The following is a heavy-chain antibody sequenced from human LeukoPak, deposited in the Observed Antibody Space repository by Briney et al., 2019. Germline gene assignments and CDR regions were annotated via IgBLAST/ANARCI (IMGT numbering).Heavy chain of an antibody. V-gene: IGHV3-64D*06. D-gene: IGHD6-13*01. Sequence: PGGSLRLSCSASEFTFSSHAVHWVRQAPGKGLEYVSAISGNGENTYYADSVKGRFTVSRDNSKNTVYLQMSSLRAEDTAVYYCVKRTPPSMSAAGTDWGQGTLVTVSS. J-gene: IGHJ4*02. CDR1: EFTFSSHA. CDR3: VKRTPPSMSAAGTD. CDR2: ISGNGENT.